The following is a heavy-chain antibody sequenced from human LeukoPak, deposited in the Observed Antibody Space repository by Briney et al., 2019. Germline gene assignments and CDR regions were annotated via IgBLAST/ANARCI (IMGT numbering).Heavy chain of an antibody. V-gene: IGHV3-23*01. Sequence: GGSLRLSCAASGFTFSSYAMSWVRQAPGKGLEWVSAISGSGGSTYYADSVKGRFTISRDNSKNTLYLQMNSLRAEDTAVYYCAIDVTYYDILTGYSDYWGQGTLVTVSS. D-gene: IGHD3-9*01. CDR2: ISGSGGST. J-gene: IGHJ4*02. CDR3: AIDVTYYDILTGYSDY. CDR1: GFTFSSYA.